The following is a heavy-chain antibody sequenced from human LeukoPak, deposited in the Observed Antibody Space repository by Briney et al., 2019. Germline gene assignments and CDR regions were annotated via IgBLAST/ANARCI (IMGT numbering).Heavy chain of an antibody. CDR2: IYSGGST. V-gene: IGHV3-53*01. D-gene: IGHD3-10*01. CDR1: GFTVSSNY. CDR3: ARDQILWFGESSGYYYGMDV. J-gene: IGHJ6*02. Sequence: GRSLRLSCAASGFTVSSNYMSWVRQAPGKGLEWVSVIYSGGSTYYADSVKGRFTISRDNSKNTLYLQMNSLRAEDTAVYYCARDQILWFGESSGYYYGMDVWGQGTTVTVSS.